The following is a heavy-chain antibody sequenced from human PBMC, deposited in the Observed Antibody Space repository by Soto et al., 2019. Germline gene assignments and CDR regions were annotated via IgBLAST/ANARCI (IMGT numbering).Heavy chain of an antibody. V-gene: IGHV1-8*01. Sequence: ASVKVSCKASGYTFTSYDINWVRQATGQGLEWMGWMNPNSGNTGYAQKFQGRVTMTSSTSISTAYMELASLRSEDTAVYYCARGNKATGYYGMDVWGQGTTVTVPS. CDR1: GYTFTSYD. CDR3: ARGNKATGYYGMDV. CDR2: MNPNSGNT. J-gene: IGHJ6*02.